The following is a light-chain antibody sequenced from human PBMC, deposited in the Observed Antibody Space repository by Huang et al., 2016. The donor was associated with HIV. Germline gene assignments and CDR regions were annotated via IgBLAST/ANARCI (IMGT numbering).Light chain of an antibody. J-gene: IGKJ5*01. V-gene: IGKV1-9*01. Sequence: IQLTQSPSSLSASIGDTVTITCRASQDISTYLAWYQQNPQKAPKVLIYGASTLQSGVPSRFSGSGSGTDFTLTITNLQSEDFAAYYCQQLNSYPITFGQGTRLDI. CDR3: QQLNSYPIT. CDR1: QDISTY. CDR2: GAS.